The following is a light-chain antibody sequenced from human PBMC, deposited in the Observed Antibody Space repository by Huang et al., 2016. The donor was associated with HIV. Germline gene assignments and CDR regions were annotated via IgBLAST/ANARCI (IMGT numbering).Light chain of an antibody. Sequence: EIVLTQSPATLSLSPGERATLSCRAGQGESSYFAWYQQKPGQAPRLLIYNTLNRATGVPARFSGSGSGTDFTLTISRLEPEDFAVYYCQQRTNWPPRYTFGQGTKLEI. CDR3: QQRTNWPPRYT. CDR1: QGESSY. V-gene: IGKV3-11*01. J-gene: IGKJ2*01. CDR2: NTL.